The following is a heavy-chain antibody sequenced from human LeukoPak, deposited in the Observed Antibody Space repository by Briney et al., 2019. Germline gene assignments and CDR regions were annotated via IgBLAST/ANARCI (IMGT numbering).Heavy chain of an antibody. CDR3: ARDPTWGAVAGTSDY. V-gene: IGHV3-7*01. CDR1: GFTFSSYW. Sequence: GGSLRLSCAASGFTFSSYWMSWVRQAPGKGLEWVANIKQDGSEKYYVDSVKGRFTISGDNAKNSLYLQMNSLRAEDTAVYYCARDPTWGAVAGTSDYWGQGTLVTVSS. CDR2: IKQDGSEK. J-gene: IGHJ4*02. D-gene: IGHD6-19*01.